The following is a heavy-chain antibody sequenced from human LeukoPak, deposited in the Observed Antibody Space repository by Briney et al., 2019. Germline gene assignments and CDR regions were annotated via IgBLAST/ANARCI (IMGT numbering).Heavy chain of an antibody. CDR2: ISSSSSYI. CDR1: GFTFSSYS. J-gene: IGHJ4*02. CDR3: ARDFDYGDYGVNYFDH. Sequence: PGGSLRLSCAASGFTFSSYSMNWVRQAPGKGLEWVSSISSSSSYIYYADSVKGRFTISRDNAKNSLYLQMNSLRAEDTAVYYCARDFDYGDYGVNYFDHWGQGTLVTVSS. D-gene: IGHD4-17*01. V-gene: IGHV3-21*01.